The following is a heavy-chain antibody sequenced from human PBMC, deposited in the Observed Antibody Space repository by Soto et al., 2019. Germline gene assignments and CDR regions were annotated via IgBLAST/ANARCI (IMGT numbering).Heavy chain of an antibody. V-gene: IGHV1-69*13. J-gene: IGHJ5*02. CDR2: IIPICGTA. CDR3: ASRITMLFGHYNWCDP. Sequence: QVQLVQSGADVKKPGSSVKVSCKASGGTFSSYAISWVRQAPGQGLEWMGGIIPICGTANYAQNFQGIVTISADESTSTAYMGLSSLRSEDTAVYYWASRITMLFGHYNWCDPWGQENMATVSS. CDR1: GGTFSSYA. D-gene: IGHD3-10*02.